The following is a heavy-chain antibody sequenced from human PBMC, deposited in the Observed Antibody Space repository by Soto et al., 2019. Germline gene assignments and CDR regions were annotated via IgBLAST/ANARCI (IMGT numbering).Heavy chain of an antibody. J-gene: IGHJ6*02. CDR1: GFIFSDHY. CDR3: GRGSSRFQDPYYHFPMDV. CDR2: TRNKRNYYTT. Sequence: EVQLVESGGGLVQPGGSLKISCAASGFIFSDHYMDWVRQAPGKGLEWVGRTRNKRNYYTTEYAASVKGRFTISRDDSKNFLYLQMNSLQTEDTAVYYCGRGSSRFQDPYYHFPMDVWGQGTTVTVSS. V-gene: IGHV3-72*01. D-gene: IGHD6-13*01.